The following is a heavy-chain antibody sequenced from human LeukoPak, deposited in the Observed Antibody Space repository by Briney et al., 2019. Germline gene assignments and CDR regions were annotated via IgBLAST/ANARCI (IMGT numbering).Heavy chain of an antibody. CDR3: AREGGPYSSSDQRGIDY. CDR1: GGPISSYY. V-gene: IGHV4-59*01. Sequence: SETLTLTCTVSGGPISSYYWSWIRQPPGKGLEWIGYIYYSGSTNYNPSLKSRVTISVDTSKNQFSLKLSSVTAADTAVYYCAREGGPYSSSDQRGIDYWGQGTLVTVSS. CDR2: IYYSGST. J-gene: IGHJ4*02. D-gene: IGHD6-6*01.